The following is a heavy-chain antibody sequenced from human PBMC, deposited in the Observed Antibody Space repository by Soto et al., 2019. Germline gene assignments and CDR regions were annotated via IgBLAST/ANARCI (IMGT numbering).Heavy chain of an antibody. J-gene: IGHJ6*02. D-gene: IGHD2-2*01. CDR3: ARVGYCSSTSCYEEEGYYYYGMDV. Sequence: ASVKVSCKASGGTFSSYAISWVRQAPGQGLEWMGGIIPIFGTANYAQKLQGRVTITADESTSTAYMELSSLRSEDTAVYCCARVGYCSSTSCYEEEGYYYYGMDVWGQGTTVTVSS. CDR2: IIPIFGTA. V-gene: IGHV1-69*13. CDR1: GGTFSSYA.